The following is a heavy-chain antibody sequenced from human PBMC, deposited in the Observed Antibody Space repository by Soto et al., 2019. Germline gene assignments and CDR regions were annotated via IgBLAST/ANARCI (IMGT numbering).Heavy chain of an antibody. J-gene: IGHJ4*02. CDR3: ARHFVAVVIKGWGY. V-gene: IGHV4-39*01. CDR2: TYYNGNA. D-gene: IGHD3-22*01. Sequence: QLQLQESGPGLVKPSETLSLTCTVSGGSIDRSNYYWDWIRQPPGKGLEWIGTTYYNGNAYYNPSFKSRVTMSVDTSKNQFSLKLISVTAADTAVYYCARHFVAVVIKGWGYWGQGTLVTVSS. CDR1: GGSIDRSNYY.